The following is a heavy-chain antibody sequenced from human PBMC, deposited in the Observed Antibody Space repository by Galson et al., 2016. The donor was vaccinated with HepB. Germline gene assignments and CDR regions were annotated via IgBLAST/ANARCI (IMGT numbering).Heavy chain of an antibody. CDR3: ARNPVVKGAFDI. J-gene: IGHJ3*02. Sequence: TLSLTCTVSGGSISSGSYYRSWIRQHPGKGLEWIGYIYYSGSAYYNPSLKGRFTISVDTSKDQFSLSLSSVTAADTAVYYCARNPVVKGAFDIWGQGTTVTVSS. CDR1: GGSISSGSYY. V-gene: IGHV4-31*03. CDR2: IYYSGSA. D-gene: IGHD2-15*01.